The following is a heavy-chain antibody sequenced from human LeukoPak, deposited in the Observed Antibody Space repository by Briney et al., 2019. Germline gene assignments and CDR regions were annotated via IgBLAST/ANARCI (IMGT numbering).Heavy chain of an antibody. CDR2: INPNSGGT. Sequence: ASVKVSCKASGYTFTAYHIHWVRQAPGQGLEWMGWINPNSGGTQYAQKFQGRVTMTLRTSLSTAYMELSRLQSNDTALYYCARDIAAAGRDYWGQGTLVTVSS. CDR3: ARDIAAAGRDY. CDR1: GYTFTAYH. J-gene: IGHJ4*02. D-gene: IGHD6-13*01. V-gene: IGHV1-2*02.